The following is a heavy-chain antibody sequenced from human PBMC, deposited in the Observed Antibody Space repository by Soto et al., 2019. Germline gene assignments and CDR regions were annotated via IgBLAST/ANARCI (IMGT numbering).Heavy chain of an antibody. Sequence: KTSETLSLTCTVSGGSISSYYWSWIRQPPGKGLEWIGYIYYSGSTNYNPSLKSRVTISVDTSKNQFSLKLSSVTAADTAVYYCARDRWYSSSTTFDIWGQGTMVTVSS. CDR1: GGSISSYY. V-gene: IGHV4-59*01. D-gene: IGHD6-6*01. CDR2: IYYSGST. CDR3: ARDRWYSSSTTFDI. J-gene: IGHJ3*02.